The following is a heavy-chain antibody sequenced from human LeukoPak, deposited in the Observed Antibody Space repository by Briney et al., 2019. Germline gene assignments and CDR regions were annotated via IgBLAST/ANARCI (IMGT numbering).Heavy chain of an antibody. CDR2: IIPIFGTA. V-gene: IGHV1-69*05. D-gene: IGHD3-3*01. CDR3: ARSIFGVVMPDY. CDR1: GGTFSSYA. Sequence: ASVKVSCKASGGTFSSYAISWVRQAPGQGLEWMGRIIPIFGTANYAQKFQGRVTITTDESTSTAYMELSSLRSEHTAVSYCARSIFGVVMPDYWGQGTLVTVSS. J-gene: IGHJ4*02.